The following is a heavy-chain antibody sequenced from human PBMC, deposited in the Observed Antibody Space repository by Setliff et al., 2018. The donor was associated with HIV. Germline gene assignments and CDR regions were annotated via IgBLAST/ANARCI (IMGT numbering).Heavy chain of an antibody. Sequence: PSETLSLTCTVSGGSISKYFWSWIRQSAEKGLEWIGRIYSSGSTYYNPSLKSRVTISVDTSKNQFSLKLSSVTAADTAVYYCARWLVLKYYFDYWGQGTLVTVSS. CDR1: GGSISKYF. V-gene: IGHV4-59*05. J-gene: IGHJ4*02. D-gene: IGHD6-19*01. CDR3: ARWLVLKYYFDY. CDR2: IYSSGST.